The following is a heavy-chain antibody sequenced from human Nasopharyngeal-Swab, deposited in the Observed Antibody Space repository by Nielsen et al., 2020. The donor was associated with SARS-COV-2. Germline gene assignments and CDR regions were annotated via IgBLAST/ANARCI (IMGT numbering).Heavy chain of an antibody. J-gene: IGHJ6*03. Sequence: GGSLRLSCKGSGYRFTNYWIAWVRQLPGKGLESMGIIYPGDSDARYSPSFQGQVTISVDKSINATYLQWSSLKAPDTAMYYCARLSSYVRLNYMDVWGKGTTVSVSS. CDR2: IYPGDSDA. CDR1: GYRFTNYW. D-gene: IGHD3-16*01. CDR3: ARLSSYVRLNYMDV. V-gene: IGHV5-51*01.